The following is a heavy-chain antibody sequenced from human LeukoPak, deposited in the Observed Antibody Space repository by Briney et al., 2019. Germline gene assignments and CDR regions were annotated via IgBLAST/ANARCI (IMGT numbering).Heavy chain of an antibody. D-gene: IGHD6-13*01. CDR2: INHSGST. CDR3: ARVSSSWYPNDY. V-gene: IGHV4-34*01. CDR1: GGSFSGYY. Sequence: SETLSLNCAVYGGSFSGYYWSWIRQPPGKGLEWIGEINHSGSTNYNPSLKSRVTISVDTSKNQFSLKLRSVTAADTAVYYCARVSSSWYPNDYWGQGTLVTVSS. J-gene: IGHJ4*02.